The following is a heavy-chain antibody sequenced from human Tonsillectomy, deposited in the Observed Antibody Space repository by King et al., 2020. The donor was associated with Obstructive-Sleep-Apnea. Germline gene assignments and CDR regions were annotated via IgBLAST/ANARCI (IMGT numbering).Heavy chain of an antibody. CDR3: ARGNSSSWFYYYYGMDV. CDR2: IIPILGIA. J-gene: IGHJ6*02. Sequence: QLVQSGAEVKKPGSSVKVSCKASGGTFSSYAISWVRQAPGQGLEWMGGIIPILGIANDAQNFQGRVTITADKSTSTAYMELSSLRSEDTAVYYCARGNSSSWFYYYYGMDVWGQGTTVTVSS. CDR1: GGTFSSYA. V-gene: IGHV1-69*10. D-gene: IGHD6-13*01.